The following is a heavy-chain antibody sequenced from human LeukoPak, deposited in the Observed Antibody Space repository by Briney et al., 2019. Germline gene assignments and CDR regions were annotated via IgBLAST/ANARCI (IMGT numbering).Heavy chain of an antibody. Sequence: PSETLSLTCAVYGGSFSGYYWRWIRQPPGKGLEWIGEINHSGSTNYNPSLKSRVTISVDTSKNQFSLKLSSVTAADTAVYYCARFGQRGKYYYYGMDVWGQGTTVTVSS. CDR2: INHSGST. D-gene: IGHD7-27*01. CDR3: ARFGQRGKYYYYGMDV. V-gene: IGHV4-34*01. J-gene: IGHJ6*02. CDR1: GGSFSGYY.